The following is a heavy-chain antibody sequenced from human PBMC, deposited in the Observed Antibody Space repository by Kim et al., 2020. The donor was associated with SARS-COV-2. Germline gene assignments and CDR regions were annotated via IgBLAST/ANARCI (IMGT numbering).Heavy chain of an antibody. V-gene: IGHV3-30*04. CDR3: ARDPAAYFRFDY. CDR2: ISYDGSNK. D-gene: IGHD3-9*01. CDR1: GFTFSSYA. Sequence: GGSLRLSCAASGFTFSSYAMHWVRQAPGKGLEWVAVISYDGSNKYYADSVKGRFTISRDNSKNTLYLQMNSLRAEDTAVYYCARDPAAYFRFDYRGQGTLVTVSS. J-gene: IGHJ4*02.